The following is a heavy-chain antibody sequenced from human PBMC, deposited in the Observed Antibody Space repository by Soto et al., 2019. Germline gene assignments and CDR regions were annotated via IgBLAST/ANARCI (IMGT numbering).Heavy chain of an antibody. CDR3: AGVLRHMGTPDSFDY. CDR2: ISAYNGNT. J-gene: IGHJ4*02. D-gene: IGHD2-21*01. CDR1: GYTFTSYG. V-gene: IGHV1-18*01. Sequence: GASVKVSCKASGYTFTSYGISWVRQAPGQGLEWMGWISAYNGNTNYAQKLQGRVTMTTDTSTSTAYMELRSLRSDDTAVYYCAGVLRHMGTPDSFDYWGEGTLVTVSS.